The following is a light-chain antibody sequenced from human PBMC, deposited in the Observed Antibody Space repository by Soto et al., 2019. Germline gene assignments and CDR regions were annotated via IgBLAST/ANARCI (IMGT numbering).Light chain of an antibody. CDR3: QQRSNWPRST. CDR1: QSVSTY. V-gene: IGKV3-11*01. J-gene: IGKJ2*01. Sequence: EIVLTQSPATLSLSPGERATLSCRASQSVSTYLAWYQQKPGQAPRLLIHDTSNRATGIPARFSGSGSGTDFTLTISSLEPEDFAVYYCQQRSNWPRSTFGQGTKLEIK. CDR2: DTS.